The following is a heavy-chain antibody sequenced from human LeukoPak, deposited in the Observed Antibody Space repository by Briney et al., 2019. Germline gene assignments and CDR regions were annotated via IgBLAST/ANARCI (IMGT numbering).Heavy chain of an antibody. J-gene: IGHJ4*02. V-gene: IGHV3-30*18. Sequence: GGSLRPSCAASGFTFSSYGMHWVRQAPGKGLEWVAVISYDGSNKYYADSVKGRFTISRDNSKNTLYLQMNSLRAEDTAVYYCAKATYDWFRFDYWGQGTLVTVSS. CDR2: ISYDGSNK. CDR3: AKATYDWFRFDY. CDR1: GFTFSSYG. D-gene: IGHD3-9*01.